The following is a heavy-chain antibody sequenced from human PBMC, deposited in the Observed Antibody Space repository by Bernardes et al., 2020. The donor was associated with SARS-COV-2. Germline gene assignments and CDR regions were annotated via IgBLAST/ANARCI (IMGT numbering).Heavy chain of an antibody. CDR3: ARTLGDFPIFGVVIHYGVDV. Sequence: GGSLRLSCAASGFDFSMFWMHWVRQVPGKGPVWVSDINKDGSNTNYADSVKGRFTISRDNAQNTVYLQMNSLRAEDTAVYYCARTLGDFPIFGVVIHYGVDVWGQGTTVTVSS. CDR1: GFDFSMFW. J-gene: IGHJ6*02. CDR2: INKDGSNT. D-gene: IGHD3-3*01. V-gene: IGHV3-74*01.